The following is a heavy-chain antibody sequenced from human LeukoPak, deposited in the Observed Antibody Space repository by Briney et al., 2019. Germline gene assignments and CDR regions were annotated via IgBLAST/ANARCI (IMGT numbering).Heavy chain of an antibody. V-gene: IGHV4-34*01. CDR2: INHSGST. D-gene: IGHD3-22*01. Sequence: SETLSLTCAVYGGSFSGYYWSWIRQPPGKGLEWIGEINHSGSTNYNPSLKSRVTISVDTSKSQFSLKLSSVTAADTAVYYCAEYYYDSSGYGDAFDIWGQGTMVTVSS. CDR1: GGSFSGYY. J-gene: IGHJ3*02. CDR3: AEYYYDSSGYGDAFDI.